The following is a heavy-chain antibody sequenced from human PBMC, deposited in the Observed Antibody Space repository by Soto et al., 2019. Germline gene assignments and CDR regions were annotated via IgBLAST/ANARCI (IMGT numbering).Heavy chain of an antibody. CDR3: AKNGQPPYYYYGLDV. CDR1: GYTFTRYG. Sequence: GHLVQSEAEVKKSGASVKVSCKASGYTFTRYGISWVRQAPGQGLEWMGWISGYNGDTNYAREFQGRVSMTIDKSTTTAYMELRSLTSDDTAVYYCAKNGQPPYYYYGLDVWGQGTKVTVSS. V-gene: IGHV1-18*01. D-gene: IGHD2-8*01. J-gene: IGHJ6*02. CDR2: ISGYNGDT.